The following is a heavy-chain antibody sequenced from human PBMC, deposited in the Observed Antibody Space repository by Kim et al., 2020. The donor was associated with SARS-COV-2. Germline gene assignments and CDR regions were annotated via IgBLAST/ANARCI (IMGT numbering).Heavy chain of an antibody. Sequence: YADSEKGQFTITRDNAKNSLYLQMNSLRAEDTALNYCVKDEESGGWYLFDHWGQGTLVTVSS. J-gene: IGHJ4*02. D-gene: IGHD6-19*01. CDR3: VKDEESGGWYLFDH. V-gene: IGHV3-9*01.